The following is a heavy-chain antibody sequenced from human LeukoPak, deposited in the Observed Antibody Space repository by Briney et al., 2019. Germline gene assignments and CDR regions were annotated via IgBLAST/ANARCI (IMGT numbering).Heavy chain of an antibody. D-gene: IGHD3-10*01. J-gene: IGHJ4*02. CDR1: GFTFSSYW. CDR3: AKDLFAGAYYYGTPNDY. CDR2: INGNGRTT. V-gene: IGHV3-74*01. Sequence: GGSLRLSCVASGFTFSSYWMYWVRQVPGKGLVRVSRINGNGRTTDYADSVKGRFTISRDNAKNTLYLQMNSLRAEDTAVYYCAKDLFAGAYYYGTPNDYWGQGTLVTVSS.